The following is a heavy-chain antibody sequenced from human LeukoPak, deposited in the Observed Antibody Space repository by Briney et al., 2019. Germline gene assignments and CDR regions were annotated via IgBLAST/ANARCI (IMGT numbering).Heavy chain of an antibody. CDR2: INHSGST. Sequence: KPSETLSLTCAVYGGSFSGYYWSWIRQPPGKGLEWIGEINHSGSTNYNPSLKSRVTISVDTSKNQFSLKLSSVTAADTAVYYCARHIAAAEIDYWGQGTLVTVSS. CDR1: GGSFSGYY. D-gene: IGHD6-13*01. V-gene: IGHV4-34*01. CDR3: ARHIAAAEIDY. J-gene: IGHJ4*02.